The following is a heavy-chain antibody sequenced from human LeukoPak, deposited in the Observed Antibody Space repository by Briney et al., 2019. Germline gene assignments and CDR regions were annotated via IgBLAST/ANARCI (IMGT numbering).Heavy chain of an antibody. V-gene: IGHV3-48*04. D-gene: IGHD3-10*02. Sequence: GGSLRLSCAASGFTFSSYGMSWVRQAPGQGLEGVSYISSSGSTIYYADSVKGRFTISRDNAKNSLYLQMTSLRAEDTAVYYCAELGITMIGGVWGKGTTVTISS. CDR3: AELGITMIGGV. J-gene: IGHJ6*04. CDR1: GFTFSSYG. CDR2: ISSSGSTI.